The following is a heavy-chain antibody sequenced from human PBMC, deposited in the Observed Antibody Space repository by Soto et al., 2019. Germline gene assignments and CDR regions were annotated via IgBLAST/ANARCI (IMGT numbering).Heavy chain of an antibody. CDR3: AKASGYCSSSTCSRLIYYYYGMDV. V-gene: IGHV3-30*18. CDR2: ISYDGGDK. Sequence: LGLTCAACGFTFTGYCMHWVRQAPGKGLEWVAVISYDGGDKYYADSVKGRFTISRDNSKNTLYLQMNSLRAEDTAVYYCAKASGYCSSSTCSRLIYYYYGMDVWAQATTVTVSS. D-gene: IGHD2-2*01. J-gene: IGHJ6*02. CDR1: GFTFTGYC.